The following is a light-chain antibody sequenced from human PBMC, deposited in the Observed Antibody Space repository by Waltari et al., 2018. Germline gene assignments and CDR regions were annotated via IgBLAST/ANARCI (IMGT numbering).Light chain of an antibody. V-gene: IGLV2-8*01. CDR3: SSYGGSNNHVI. J-gene: IGLJ2*01. Sequence: QSALNQPPSASGSPGQSLTTSCTGTSRHVGTFNYATWYQQHPGKAPKLIIYQVTKRPSGVPDRFSASKSANTASLTFSGLQTEDEADYYCSSYGGSNNHVIFGGGTKLTVL. CDR2: QVT. CDR1: SRHVGTFNY.